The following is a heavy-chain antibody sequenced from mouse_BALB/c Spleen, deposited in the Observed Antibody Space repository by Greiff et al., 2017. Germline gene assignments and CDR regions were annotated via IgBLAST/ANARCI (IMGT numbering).Heavy chain of an antibody. CDR2: IDPSDSET. D-gene: IGHD2-1*01. V-gene: IGHV1S127*01. CDR1: GYSFTSYW. J-gene: IGHJ4*01. Sequence: QVQLQQSGPQLVRPGASVKISCKASGYSFTSYWMHWVKQRPGQGLEWIGMIDPSDSETRLNQKFKDKATLTVDKSSSTAYMQLSSPTSEDSAVYYCASGDYGNYQGYAMDYWGQGTSVTVSS. CDR3: ASGDYGNYQGYAMDY.